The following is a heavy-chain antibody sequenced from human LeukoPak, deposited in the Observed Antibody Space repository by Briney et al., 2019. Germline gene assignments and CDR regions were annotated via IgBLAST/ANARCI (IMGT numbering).Heavy chain of an antibody. CDR1: GDSVSSNSAA. D-gene: IGHD3-10*01. CDR3: AREAPEGMMVRGAEEAFDI. CDR2: TYYRSKWYN. V-gene: IGHV6-1*01. J-gene: IGHJ3*02. Sequence: SQTLSLTCAISGDSVSSNSAAWNWIRQSPSRGLEWLGRTYYRSKWYNDYAVSVKSRITINPDTSKNQFSLQLNSVTPEDTAVYYCAREAPEGMMVRGAEEAFDIWGQGTMVTVSS.